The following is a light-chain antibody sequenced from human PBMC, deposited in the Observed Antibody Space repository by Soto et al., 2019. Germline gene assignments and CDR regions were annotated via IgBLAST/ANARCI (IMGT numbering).Light chain of an antibody. CDR2: RNN. CDR1: TSNIGNNF. V-gene: IGLV1-47*01. CDR3: AAWDDSVTGWV. Sequence: QSALTQPPSASGTPGQRVTISCSGSTSNIGNNFVFWYHQLPGTAPKLLIYRNNQRPSGVPDRFSGSKSGTSASLAISGLRSEDEADYHCAAWDDSVTGWVFGGGTKVTVL. J-gene: IGLJ3*02.